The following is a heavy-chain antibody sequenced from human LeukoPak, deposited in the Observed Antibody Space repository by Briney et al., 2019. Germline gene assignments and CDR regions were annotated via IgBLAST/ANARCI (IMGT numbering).Heavy chain of an antibody. V-gene: IGHV3-66*01. CDR2: IYSGGST. CDR1: GFTVSSNY. CDR3: ARVVDSSGYYSMYYFDY. D-gene: IGHD3-22*01. J-gene: IGHJ4*02. Sequence: PGWSLRLSCAASGFTVSSNYMSWVRQAPGKGLEWVSVIYSGGSTYYADSVKGRFTISRDNSKNTLYLQMNSLRAEDTAVYYCARVVDSSGYYSMYYFDYWGQGTLVTVSS.